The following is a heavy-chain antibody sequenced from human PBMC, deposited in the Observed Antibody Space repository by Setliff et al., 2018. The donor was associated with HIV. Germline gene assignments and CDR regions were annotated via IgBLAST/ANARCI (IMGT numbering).Heavy chain of an antibody. CDR3: ARGDGYRGNDAYYDSGMDV. J-gene: IGHJ6*02. CDR1: GGSFSGYY. V-gene: IGHV4-34*01. D-gene: IGHD5-12*01. Sequence: SETLSLTCAVYGGSFSGYYWSWIRQPPGKGLEWIGEINHSGSTNYNPSLKSRVTISVDTSKNQFSLRLNSVTAADTAVYYCARGDGYRGNDAYYDSGMDVWGQGITVTVSS. CDR2: INHSGST.